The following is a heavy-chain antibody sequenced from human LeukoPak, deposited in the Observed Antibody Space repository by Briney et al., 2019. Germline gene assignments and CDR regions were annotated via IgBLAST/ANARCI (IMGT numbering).Heavy chain of an antibody. Sequence: ASVTVSYKDSGYTFTNYGISGVRQAPGQGGEGVGWINAYNGNTNYAQKLQGRVTMTTDTSTSTAYIELRSLRSDDTAVYYCARNAGLVEYSSSWHLAYWGQGTLVTVSS. D-gene: IGHD6-13*01. J-gene: IGHJ4*02. CDR2: INAYNGNT. CDR1: GYTFTNYG. V-gene: IGHV1-18*01. CDR3: ARNAGLVEYSSSWHLAY.